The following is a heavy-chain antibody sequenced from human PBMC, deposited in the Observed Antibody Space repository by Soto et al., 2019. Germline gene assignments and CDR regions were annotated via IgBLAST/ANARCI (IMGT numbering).Heavy chain of an antibody. Sequence: GGSLRLSCAASGFTFSRYGMHWVRQAPGKGLEWVALIWYDGTNKRYADSVKGRFTISRDNSKNTLYLQMNTLRVEDTAVYYCARDENYYDSSGYYYFGRGWFDPWGQGTLVTVSS. CDR3: ARDENYYDSSGYYYFGRGWFDP. CDR1: GFTFSRYG. CDR2: IWYDGTNK. J-gene: IGHJ5*02. V-gene: IGHV3-33*01. D-gene: IGHD3-22*01.